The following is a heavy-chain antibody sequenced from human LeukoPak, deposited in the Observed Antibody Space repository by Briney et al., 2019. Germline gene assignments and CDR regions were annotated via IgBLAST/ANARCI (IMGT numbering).Heavy chain of an antibody. CDR1: GGSISSYY. J-gene: IGHJ4*02. CDR3: TRGSYDVLTGYSTRGEY. V-gene: IGHV4-59*04. CDR2: IYYSGST. Sequence: SETLSLTCTVSGGSISSYYWRWIRQPPGKGLEWIGDIYYSGSTYYNPSLKSRLTISLDTSQRQFSLRLSSVTATDTALYYCTRGSYDVLTGYSTRGEYWGQGTLVTVSS. D-gene: IGHD3-9*01.